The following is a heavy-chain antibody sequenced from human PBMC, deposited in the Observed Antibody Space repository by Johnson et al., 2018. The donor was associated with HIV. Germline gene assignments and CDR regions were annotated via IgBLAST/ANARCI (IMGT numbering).Heavy chain of an antibody. V-gene: IGHV3-66*02. CDR3: ARSPGEADAFDI. J-gene: IGHJ3*02. CDR1: GFTFSSYW. CDR2: IYSGGST. Sequence: VQLVESGGGLVQPGGSLRLSCVASGFTFSSYWMHWVRQAPGKGLEWVSVIYSGGSTYYADSVKGRFTISRDSSKNTLYLQINSLRAEDTAMYYCARSPGEADAFDIWGQGTMVTVSS. D-gene: IGHD3-10*01.